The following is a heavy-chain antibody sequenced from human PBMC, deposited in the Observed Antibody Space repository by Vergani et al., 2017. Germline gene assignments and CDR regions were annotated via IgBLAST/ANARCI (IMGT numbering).Heavy chain of an antibody. Sequence: QVRLQESGPGLVKPSETLSLTCRVSGGSMSGYYWSWIRQPPGKELDWIGYMYHSGSTNYNPSLETRGTISGDTSKNQFSLKLNSGTAADTAVYYCGRVADCYGLGSRLLDLWGQGILVTVSS. CDR2: MYHSGST. J-gene: IGHJ5*02. CDR1: GGSMSGYY. D-gene: IGHD3-10*01. V-gene: IGHV4-59*01. CDR3: GRVADCYGLGSRLLDL.